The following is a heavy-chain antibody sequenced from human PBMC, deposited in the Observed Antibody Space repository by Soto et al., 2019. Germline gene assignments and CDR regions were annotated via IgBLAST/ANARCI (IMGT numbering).Heavy chain of an antibody. CDR2: IYHSGGT. CDR1: GGSISSGGYS. V-gene: IGHV4-30-2*01. D-gene: IGHD2-2*03. CDR3: ARSLDIVLVAAARQAGFFDP. J-gene: IGHJ5*02. Sequence: QLQLQESGSGLVKPSQTLSLTCAVSGGSISSGGYSWSWIRQPPGKGLEWIGYIYHSGGTYYNPSPKTRVTISVDRSKNQFSLKLSSVTAADTAVYYCARSLDIVLVAAARQAGFFDPWGKGNLVTVSS.